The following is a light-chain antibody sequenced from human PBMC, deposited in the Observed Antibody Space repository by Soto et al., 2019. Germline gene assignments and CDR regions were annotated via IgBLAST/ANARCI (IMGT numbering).Light chain of an antibody. CDR1: QSVDTY. CDR2: DAS. V-gene: IGKV3-11*01. J-gene: IGKJ2*01. Sequence: EIWLTQSPATLSLSPGERVTLSCRASQSVDTYLAWYQQKTGQAPRLLIYDASNRATGIPARFSGSGSGTDFTLTISSLEPEDFALYYCQERSNWPPRYTFGQGTMMEIK. CDR3: QERSNWPPRYT.